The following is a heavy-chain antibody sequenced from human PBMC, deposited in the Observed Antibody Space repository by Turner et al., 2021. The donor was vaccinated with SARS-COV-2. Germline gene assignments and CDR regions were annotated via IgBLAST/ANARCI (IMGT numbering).Heavy chain of an antibody. V-gene: IGHV3-53*04. CDR1: GVTVSSNY. Sequence: EVQLVESGGGLVQPGGSLRLSCAASGVTVSSNYMSWVRQAPGEGLGWGSVIYSGCSPYFTDSVKGRFTISRTNSKNPIFLQMNSLRAEDTAVYYCARSVAEDAFDIWGQGTMVTVSS. J-gene: IGHJ3*02. D-gene: IGHD2-15*01. CDR2: IYSGCSP. CDR3: ARSVAEDAFDI.